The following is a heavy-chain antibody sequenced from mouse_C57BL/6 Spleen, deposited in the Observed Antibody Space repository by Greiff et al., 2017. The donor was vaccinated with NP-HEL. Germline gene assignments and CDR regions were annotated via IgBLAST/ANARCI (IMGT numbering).Heavy chain of an antibody. CDR3: ASSYYNNSLPYFYFDV. V-gene: IGHV7-3*01. Sequence: DVKLVESGGGLVQPGGSLSLSCAASGFTFTDYYMSWVRQPPGKALEWLGFIRNKANGYTTEYSASVKGRFTISRDTSQSILYLQMNVLRAEDSATYYGASSYYNNSLPYFYFDVWGTGTTVTVSS. J-gene: IGHJ1*03. D-gene: IGHD2-5*01. CDR1: GFTFTDYY. CDR2: IRNKANGYTT.